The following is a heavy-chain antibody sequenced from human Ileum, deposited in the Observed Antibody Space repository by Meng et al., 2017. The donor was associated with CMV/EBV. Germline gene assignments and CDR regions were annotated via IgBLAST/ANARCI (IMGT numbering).Heavy chain of an antibody. CDR1: GFKFSDYY. CDR2: VSPGSTNI. Sequence: GQPSESGGGLVKPGGSLRLSFSASGFKFSDYYMDWIRQAPGKGLEWLSFVSPGSTNINYSDSVKGRFTISRDNAKNSLSLQLNSLRVEDTAIYYCVRAVMRNQGWSSFDSWGQGTLVTVSS. V-gene: IGHV3-11*03. J-gene: IGHJ4*02. D-gene: IGHD1-14*01. CDR3: VRAVMRNQGWSSFDS.